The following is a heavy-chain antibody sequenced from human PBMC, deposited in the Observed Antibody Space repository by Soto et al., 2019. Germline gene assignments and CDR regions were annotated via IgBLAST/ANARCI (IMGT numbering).Heavy chain of an antibody. V-gene: IGHV4-31*03. CDR3: ARSVYSITGSPRHFDS. CDR1: GGSISSGGYY. J-gene: IGHJ4*02. Sequence: TLSLTCTVSGGSISSGGYYWSWIRQHPGKGLEWIWYIYYSGSTYYNPSLKSRVTISVDTSKNQFSLKLSSVTAADTAVYYCARSVYSITGSPRHFDSPCQGILVTV. D-gene: IGHD6-13*01. CDR2: IYYSGST.